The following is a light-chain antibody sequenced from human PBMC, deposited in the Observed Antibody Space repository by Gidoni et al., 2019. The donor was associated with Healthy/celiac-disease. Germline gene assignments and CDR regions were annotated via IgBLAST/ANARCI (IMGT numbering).Light chain of an antibody. V-gene: IGKV3-20*01. J-gene: IGKJ2*01. CDR2: GAS. Sequence: EIVLTQSPGTLSLSPGERATLSCRASQSVSSSYLAWYQQKPGQAPRLLIYGASTRATGIPDRVSGSGSGTDFTLTITRLEPEDFAVYSCQQYTSIPHTFGQGTKVEVK. CDR3: QQYTSIPHT. CDR1: QSVSSSY.